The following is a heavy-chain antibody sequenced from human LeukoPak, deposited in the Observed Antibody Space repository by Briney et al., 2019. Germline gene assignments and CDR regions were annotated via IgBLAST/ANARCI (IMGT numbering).Heavy chain of an antibody. CDR3: AKSSTYYDILTGYPTAEPYYFDY. J-gene: IGHJ4*02. V-gene: IGHV3-30*18. CDR1: GFTFSSYG. Sequence: GGSPRLSCAASGFTFSSYGMHWVRQAPGKGLEWVAVISYDGSNKYYADSVKGRFTISRDNSKNTLYLQMNSLRAEDTAVYYCAKSSTYYDILTGYPTAEPYYFDYWGQGTLVTVSS. CDR2: ISYDGSNK. D-gene: IGHD3-9*01.